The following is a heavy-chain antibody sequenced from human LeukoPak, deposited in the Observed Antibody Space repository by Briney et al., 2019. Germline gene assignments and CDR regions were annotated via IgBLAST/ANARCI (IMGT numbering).Heavy chain of an antibody. Sequence: GSLRLSCAASGFTFSSYAMSWVRQAPGKGLEWVSAISGSGGSTYYADSVKGRFTISRDNSKNTLYLQMNSLRAEDTAVYYCAKDHLYGYYYGSGIDYWGQGTLVTVSS. J-gene: IGHJ4*02. D-gene: IGHD3-10*01. V-gene: IGHV3-23*01. CDR1: GFTFSSYA. CDR2: ISGSGGST. CDR3: AKDHLYGYYYGSGIDY.